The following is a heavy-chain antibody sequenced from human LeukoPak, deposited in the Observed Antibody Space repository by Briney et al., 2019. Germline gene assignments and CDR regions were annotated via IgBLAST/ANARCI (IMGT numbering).Heavy chain of an antibody. CDR2: IYYSGGT. V-gene: IGHV4-59*01. D-gene: IGHD1-26*01. CDR3: ARVNSGTYLYYFDH. CDR1: GYSISRYY. Sequence: PSETLSLTCTVSGYSISRYYWSWIRQPPGRGLEWIGYIYYSGGTNFNPSLKSRVTISLDTSKNQFSLKLTSVTAADTAVYYCARVNSGTYLYYFDHWGQGTLVTVVS. J-gene: IGHJ4*02.